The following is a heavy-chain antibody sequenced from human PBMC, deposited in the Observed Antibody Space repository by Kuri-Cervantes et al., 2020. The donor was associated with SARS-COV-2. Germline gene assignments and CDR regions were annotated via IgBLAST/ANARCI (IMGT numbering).Heavy chain of an antibody. CDR3: ARVTRGDYYYYYYMDV. J-gene: IGHJ6*03. Sequence: SETLSLTCTVSGGSISSYYWSWIRQPPGKGLEWIGEINHSGSTNYNPSLKSRVTISVDTSKNQFSLKLSSVTAADTAVYYCARVTRGDYYYYYYMDVWGKGTTVTVSS. V-gene: IGHV4-34*01. CDR1: GGSISSYY. CDR2: INHSGST. D-gene: IGHD2-15*01.